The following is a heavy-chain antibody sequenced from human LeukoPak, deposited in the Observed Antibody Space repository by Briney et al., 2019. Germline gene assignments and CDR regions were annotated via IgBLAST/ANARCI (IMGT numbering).Heavy chain of an antibody. CDR3: ARGQIMITFGGVIAPTYDAFDI. CDR2: ISAYNGNT. CDR1: GYTFTSYG. D-gene: IGHD3-16*02. V-gene: IGHV1-18*01. J-gene: IGHJ3*02. Sequence: GGPVKVSCKASGYTFTSYGISRVRQAPGQGLEWMGWISAYNGNTNYAQKLQGRVTMTTDTSTSTAYMELRSLRSDDTAVYYCARGQIMITFGGVIAPTYDAFDIWGQGTMVTVSS.